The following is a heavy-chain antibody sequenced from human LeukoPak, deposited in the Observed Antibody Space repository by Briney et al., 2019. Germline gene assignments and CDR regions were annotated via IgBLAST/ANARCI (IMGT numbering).Heavy chain of an antibody. V-gene: IGHV3-21*01. CDR1: GFTFSTYT. D-gene: IGHD1-26*01. Sequence: PGGSLRLSCAASGFTFSTYTMNWVRQAPGKGLEWVSSISSRSSYMYYADSVKGRFTISRDNAKNSLYLQMNSLRAEDTAVYYCARDSGYAFDIWGQGTMVTVSS. CDR2: ISSRSSYM. CDR3: ARDSGYAFDI. J-gene: IGHJ3*02.